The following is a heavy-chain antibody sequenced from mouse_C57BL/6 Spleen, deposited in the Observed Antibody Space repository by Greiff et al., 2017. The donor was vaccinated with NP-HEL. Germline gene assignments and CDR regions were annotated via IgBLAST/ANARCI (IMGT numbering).Heavy chain of an antibody. CDR1: GFTFSDYY. J-gene: IGHJ1*03. D-gene: IGHD1-1*01. CDR3: ARTTVVVDYWYFDV. V-gene: IGHV5-16*01. Sequence: EVMLVESEGGLVQPGSSMKLSCTASGFTFSDYYMAWVRQVPEKGLEWVANINYDGSSTYYLDSLKSRFIISRDNAKNILYLQMSSLKSEDTATYYCARTTVVVDYWYFDVWGTGTTVTVSS. CDR2: INYDGSST.